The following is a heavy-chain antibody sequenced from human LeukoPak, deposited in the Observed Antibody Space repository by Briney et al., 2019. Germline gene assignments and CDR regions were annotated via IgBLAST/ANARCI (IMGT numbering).Heavy chain of an antibody. Sequence: GASVNVSCTASGGTFSSYAISWVRQAPGQGLEWMGGIIPIFGTANYAQKFQGRVTITADESTSTAYMELSSLRSEDTAVYYCATTTGRYCSGGSCYVLGYYYGMDVWGQGTTVTVSS. CDR1: GGTFSSYA. J-gene: IGHJ6*02. V-gene: IGHV1-69*13. D-gene: IGHD2-15*01. CDR3: ATTTGRYCSGGSCYVLGYYYGMDV. CDR2: IIPIFGTA.